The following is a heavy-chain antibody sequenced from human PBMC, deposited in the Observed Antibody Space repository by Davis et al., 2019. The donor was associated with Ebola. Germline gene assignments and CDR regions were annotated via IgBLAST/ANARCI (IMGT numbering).Heavy chain of an antibody. D-gene: IGHD2-2*01. CDR1: GFTFSNAW. CDR2: IKGKTDGGTT. CDR3: TADVIPAATRGVYYYYYYMDV. Sequence: GESLKISCAASGFTFSNAWMSWVRQAPGKGLEWVGRIKGKTDGGTTDYVAPVRGRFTISRDDSKNMLYLQMNSLKTEDTAIDYCTADVIPAATRGVYYYYYYMDVWGKGTTVTVSS. V-gene: IGHV3-15*01. J-gene: IGHJ6*03.